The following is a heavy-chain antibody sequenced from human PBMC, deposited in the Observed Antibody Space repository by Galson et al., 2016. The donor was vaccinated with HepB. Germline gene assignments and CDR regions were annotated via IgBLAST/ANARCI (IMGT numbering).Heavy chain of an antibody. D-gene: IGHD2-15*01. V-gene: IGHV1-8*01. CDR1: GYTFTRYD. Sequence: SVKVSCKASGYTFTRYDINWVRQATGQGLEWMGWMEPMSGNTGSAQKFQGRVIMTRNTSISTAYMELSSLRSEDTAVYYCARGRYCSGGWCYGGLDVWGQGTTVTVSS. CDR2: MEPMSGNT. CDR3: ARGRYCSGGWCYGGLDV. J-gene: IGHJ6*02.